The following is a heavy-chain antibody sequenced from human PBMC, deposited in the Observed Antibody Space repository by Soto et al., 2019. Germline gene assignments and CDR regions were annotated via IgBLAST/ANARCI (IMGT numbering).Heavy chain of an antibody. D-gene: IGHD2-15*01. J-gene: IGHJ6*03. CDR3: ARGDCVGGTCYSLAGSFYYYMDV. Sequence: EVQLVESGGGLVQPGGSLRLSCAASGFTFSNYWMYWVRQAPGKGLERVSRINSDGSVSSYADSVKGRLTISRENVKNTLYMQMDSLRAEDTAVYYCARGDCVGGTCYSLAGSFYYYMDVWGKGTTVTVFS. CDR2: INSDGSVS. V-gene: IGHV3-74*02. CDR1: GFTFSNYW.